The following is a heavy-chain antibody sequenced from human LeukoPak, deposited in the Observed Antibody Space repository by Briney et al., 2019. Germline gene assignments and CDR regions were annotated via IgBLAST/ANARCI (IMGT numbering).Heavy chain of an antibody. CDR1: GGSFSGYY. D-gene: IGHD1-26*01. CDR3: ARAKYSSGSYRY. J-gene: IGHJ4*02. Sequence: SETLSLTCAVYGGSFSGYYWSWIRQPPGKGLEWIGEINHSGSTNYNPSLKSRVTISVDTSKNQFSLKLSSVTAADTAVYYCARAKYSSGSYRYWGQGTLVTVSS. CDR2: INHSGST. V-gene: IGHV4-34*01.